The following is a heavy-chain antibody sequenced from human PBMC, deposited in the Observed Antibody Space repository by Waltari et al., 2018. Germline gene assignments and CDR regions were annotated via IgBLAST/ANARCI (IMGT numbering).Heavy chain of an antibody. CDR2: INNDGSST. CDR3: ARAGLLGAFDV. J-gene: IGHJ3*01. CDR1: GFTFSRSW. D-gene: IGHD2-15*01. Sequence: EVQLVESGGGLVQPGGSLRLSCAASGFTFSRSWIHWVRQFPGKGLMWVARINNDGSSTVYADSGKGRFTISRDDAKNTVSLQMNNLSAEDTALYYCARAGLLGAFDVWGQGTMVTVSS. V-gene: IGHV3-74*03.